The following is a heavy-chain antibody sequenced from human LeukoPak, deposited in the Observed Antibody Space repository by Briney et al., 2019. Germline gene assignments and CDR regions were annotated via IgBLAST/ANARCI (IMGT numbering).Heavy chain of an antibody. D-gene: IGHD5-24*01. CDR2: IKPSGDHT. CDR3: ARVRDGYNDAYDI. J-gene: IGHJ3*02. V-gene: IGHV1-46*01. Sequence: GSVKVSCKASGYTFTGYFMHWVRQAPGQRFEWMGIIKPSGDHTNYAQKFQDRVTMTRDTSASTVYMELSSLKSEDTAVYYCARVRDGYNDAYDIWGQGTMVTVTS. CDR1: GYTFTGYF.